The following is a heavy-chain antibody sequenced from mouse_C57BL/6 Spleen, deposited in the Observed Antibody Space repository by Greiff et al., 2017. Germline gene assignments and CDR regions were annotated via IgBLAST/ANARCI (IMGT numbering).Heavy chain of an antibody. J-gene: IGHJ4*01. CDR2: ISSGSSTI. CDR3: ATISYGNYY. Sequence: EVQLVESGGGLVKPGGSLKLSCAASGFTFSDYRMHWVRQAPEKGLEWVAYISSGSSTIYYADTVKGRFTISRDNAKNTLFLQMTSLRSEDSAMYYCATISYGNYYWGQGTSVTVSS. D-gene: IGHD2-1*01. V-gene: IGHV5-17*01. CDR1: GFTFSDYR.